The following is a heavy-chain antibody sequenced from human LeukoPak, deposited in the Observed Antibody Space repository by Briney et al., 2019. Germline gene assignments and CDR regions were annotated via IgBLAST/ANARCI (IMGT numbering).Heavy chain of an antibody. J-gene: IGHJ4*02. D-gene: IGHD3-22*01. Sequence: SETLSLTCTVSGGSITSGSYYWSWIRQPAGKGLEWLGRIYSSGSTNYNPSLTSRVTISVDTSKNQFSLKLNSLTAADTAVYYCAREKVYYDTHTYCDSWGQGTLVTVSS. V-gene: IGHV4-61*02. CDR3: AREKVYYDTHTYCDS. CDR1: GGSITSGSYY. CDR2: IYSSGST.